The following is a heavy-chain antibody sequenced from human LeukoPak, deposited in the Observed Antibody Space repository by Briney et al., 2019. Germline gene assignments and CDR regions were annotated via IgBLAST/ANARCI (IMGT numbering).Heavy chain of an antibody. CDR3: TTVGGDYGDYEFDY. V-gene: IGHV3-15*01. CDR1: GFTFSNAW. J-gene: IGHJ4*02. Sequence: PGGSLRLSCAASGFTFSNAWMSWVRQAPGRGQEWVGRIKSKTDGGTTDYAAPVKGRFTISRDDSKNTLYLQMNSLKTEDTAVYYCTTVGGDYGDYEFDYWGQGTLVTVSS. CDR2: IKSKTDGGTT. D-gene: IGHD4-17*01.